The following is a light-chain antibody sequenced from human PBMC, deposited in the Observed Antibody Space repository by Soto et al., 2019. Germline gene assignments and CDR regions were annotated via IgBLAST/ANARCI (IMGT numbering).Light chain of an antibody. V-gene: IGKV1-5*03. CDR3: KHYNSXSEA. CDR2: KAS. CDR1: QTISIC. J-gene: IGKJ1*01. Sequence: DIQMTQSPSTLSGSVGDRVTITFRASQTISICLAWYQQKPVKEPNLLIYKASTLKSGVTSRFSGSGSGTEFTLTISSLQPDDFATYSCKHYNSXSEAFGQGTKV.